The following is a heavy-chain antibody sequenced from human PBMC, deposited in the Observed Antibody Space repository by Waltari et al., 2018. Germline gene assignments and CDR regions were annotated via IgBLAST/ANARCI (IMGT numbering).Heavy chain of an antibody. Sequence: QVQLVQSGAEVKKPGASVKVSCKASGYTFTGYYMHWVRQAPGQGLEWMGWINPNSGGTNYAQKFQGRVTMTRDTSISTAYMELSRLRSDDTAVYYCARALGGYCSSTSCPERYFDLWGRGTLVTVSS. CDR2: INPNSGGT. D-gene: IGHD2-2*01. J-gene: IGHJ2*01. V-gene: IGHV1-2*02. CDR3: ARALGGYCSSTSCPERYFDL. CDR1: GYTFTGYY.